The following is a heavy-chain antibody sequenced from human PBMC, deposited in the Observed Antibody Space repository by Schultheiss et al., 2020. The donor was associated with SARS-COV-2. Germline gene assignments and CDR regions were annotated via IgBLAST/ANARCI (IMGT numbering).Heavy chain of an antibody. CDR1: GYSFTDHY. V-gene: IGHV1-2*04. Sequence: ASVKVSCKASGYSFTDHYVHWVRQAPGQGLEWMGWINPNSGGTNYAQKFQGWVTMTRDTSISTAYMELSRLRSDDTAVYYCARFPSLMVRGVSQGMDVWGQGTAVTVS. J-gene: IGHJ6*02. CDR2: INPNSGGT. CDR3: ARFPSLMVRGVSQGMDV. D-gene: IGHD3-10*01.